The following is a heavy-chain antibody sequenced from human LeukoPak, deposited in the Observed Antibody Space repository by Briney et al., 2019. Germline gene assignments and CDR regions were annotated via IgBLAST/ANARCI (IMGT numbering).Heavy chain of an antibody. Sequence: SETLSLTCTVSGGSISSYYWSWIRQPPGEGLEWIGYISNSGSTNYNPSLKSRVTISVDTSKNQFSLKLSSVTAADTAVYYCARGCSAGTPHNWFDPWGQGTLVTVSS. CDR3: ARGCSAGTPHNWFDP. D-gene: IGHD6-13*01. J-gene: IGHJ5*02. CDR1: GGSISSYY. CDR2: ISNSGST. V-gene: IGHV4-59*01.